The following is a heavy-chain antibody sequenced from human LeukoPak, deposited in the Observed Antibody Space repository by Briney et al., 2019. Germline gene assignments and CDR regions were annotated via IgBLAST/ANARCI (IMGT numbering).Heavy chain of an antibody. D-gene: IGHD5-18*01. CDR2: ISGSGGST. Sequence: PGGSMRLSCAASGFTFSSYGMSWVRQAPGRGLEWVSAISGSGGSTYYADSVKGRFTISRDNSKNTLYLQMNSLRAEDTAVYYCAKELQLWVFRGVDVWGQGTTVTVSS. CDR1: GFTFSSYG. CDR3: AKELQLWVFRGVDV. J-gene: IGHJ6*02. V-gene: IGHV3-23*01.